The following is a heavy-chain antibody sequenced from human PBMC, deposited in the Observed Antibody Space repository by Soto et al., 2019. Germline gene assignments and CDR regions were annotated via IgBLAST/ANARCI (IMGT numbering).Heavy chain of an antibody. CDR2: INHSGST. Sequence: QVQLQQWGAGLLKPSETLSLTCAVYGGSFSGYYWSWIRQPPGKGLEWIGEINHSGSTKYSPSIKSRVTISTDTSKNQVSLRLSSVTDADTAVYFCARGEYSSSNNWFDPWGQGTLVTVSS. J-gene: IGHJ5*02. CDR3: ARGEYSSSNNWFDP. CDR1: GGSFSGYY. D-gene: IGHD6-6*01. V-gene: IGHV4-34*01.